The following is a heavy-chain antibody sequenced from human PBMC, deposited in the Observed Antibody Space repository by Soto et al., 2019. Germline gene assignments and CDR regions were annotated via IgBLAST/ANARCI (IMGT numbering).Heavy chain of an antibody. CDR1: GGSISSYY. CDR2: IYYSGST. J-gene: IGHJ3*02. D-gene: IGHD2-15*01. CDR3: ARHLGYCSGGSCYSDHDAFDI. V-gene: IGHV4-59*08. Sequence: PSETLSLTCTVSGGSISSYYWSWIRQPPGKGLEWIGYIYYSGSTNYNPSLKSRVTISVDTSKNQFSLKLSSVTAADTAVYYCARHLGYCSGGSCYSDHDAFDIWGQGTMVTVSS.